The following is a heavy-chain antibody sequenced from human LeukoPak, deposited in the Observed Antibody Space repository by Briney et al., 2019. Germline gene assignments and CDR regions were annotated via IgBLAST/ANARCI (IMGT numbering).Heavy chain of an antibody. CDR1: GFTFSRSA. D-gene: IGHD7-27*01. J-gene: IGHJ5*02. V-gene: IGHV3-30*04. CDR3: AKDLTGEAGS. CDR2: ISYDGSAK. Sequence: GRSLRLSCEAPGFTFSRSAMFWVRQAPGKGLEWVTLISYDGSAKFYADSVKGRFSISRDNSRDTLYLQMNSLRPEDSAVYYCAKDLTGEAGSWGQGTLVIVSS.